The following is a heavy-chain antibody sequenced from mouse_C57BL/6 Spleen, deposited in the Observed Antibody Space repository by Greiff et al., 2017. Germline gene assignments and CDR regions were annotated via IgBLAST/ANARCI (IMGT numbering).Heavy chain of an antibody. CDR2: IDPENGDT. CDR3: TTPQLGRGYFDY. V-gene: IGHV14-4*01. J-gene: IGHJ2*01. Sequence: VQLKQSGAELVRPGASVKLSCTASGFNIKDDYMHWVKQRPEQGLEWIGWIDPENGDTEYASKFQGKATITADTSSNTAYLQLSSLTSEDTAVYYCTTPQLGRGYFDYWGQGTTLTVSS. CDR1: GFNIKDDY. D-gene: IGHD4-1*02.